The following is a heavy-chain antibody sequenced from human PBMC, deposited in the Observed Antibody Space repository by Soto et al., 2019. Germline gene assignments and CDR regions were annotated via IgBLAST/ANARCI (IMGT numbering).Heavy chain of an antibody. V-gene: IGHV4-31*03. CDR2: IYYSGST. J-gene: IGHJ5*02. Sequence: PSETLSLTCTVSGGSISSGGYYLSWIRQHPGKGLEWIGYIYYSGSTYYNPSLKSRVTISVDTSKNQFSLKLSSVTAADTAVYYCARTSYDSSGTAADPWGQGTLVTVSS. D-gene: IGHD3-22*01. CDR1: GGSISSGGYY. CDR3: ARTSYDSSGTAADP.